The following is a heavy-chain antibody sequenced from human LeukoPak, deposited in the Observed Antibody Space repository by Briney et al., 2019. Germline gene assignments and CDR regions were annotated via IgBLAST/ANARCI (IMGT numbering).Heavy chain of an antibody. V-gene: IGHV3-48*03. CDR2: ISSSGSTI. Sequence: PGGSLRLACAASGFTFSSYEMNWVRQAPGKGLEWVSYISSSGSTIYYADSVKGRFTISRDNAKNSLYLQMNSLRAEDTAVYYCARATYYYGSGSYFYWGQGTLVTVSS. J-gene: IGHJ4*02. CDR3: ARATYYYGSGSYFY. CDR1: GFTFSSYE. D-gene: IGHD3-10*01.